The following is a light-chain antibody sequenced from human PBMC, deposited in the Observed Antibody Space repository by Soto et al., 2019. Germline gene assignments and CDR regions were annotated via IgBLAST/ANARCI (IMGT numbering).Light chain of an antibody. J-gene: IGKJ1*01. V-gene: IGKV3-15*01. Sequence: EVVMTQSPATLSVSPGERATLSCRASQSVSNNLAWYQQKPGQAPRLLIYGESTRPTGIPARFSGSGYGTEFTLTICSLQSEDFAVYYCQQYKNWWTFGQGTKVEIK. CDR3: QQYKNWWT. CDR2: GES. CDR1: QSVSNN.